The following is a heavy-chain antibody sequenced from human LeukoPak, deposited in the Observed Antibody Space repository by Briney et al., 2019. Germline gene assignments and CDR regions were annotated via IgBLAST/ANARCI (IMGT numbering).Heavy chain of an antibody. CDR2: ISSSSSYI. V-gene: IGHV3-21*01. CDR3: ARDRFDDSSPFY. CDR1: GLTFSSYS. D-gene: IGHD3-22*01. J-gene: IGHJ4*02. Sequence: PGGSLRLSCAASGLTFSSYSMNWVRQAPGKGLEWVSSISSSSSYIYYADSVKGRFTISRDNAKNSLYLQMNSLRAEDTAVNYCARDRFDDSSPFYWGQGTLVTVSS.